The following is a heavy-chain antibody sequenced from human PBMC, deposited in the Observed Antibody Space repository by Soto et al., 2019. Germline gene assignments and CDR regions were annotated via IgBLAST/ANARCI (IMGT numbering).Heavy chain of an antibody. V-gene: IGHV1-3*01. D-gene: IGHD3-22*01. J-gene: IGHJ4*02. CDR3: ARGGYFDSSGYLGY. CDR2: INPGNGKT. CDR1: GYTFTSYG. Sequence: QVQLVQSGAEVKKPGASVRVSCKASGYTFTSYGMNWVRQAPGRRLEWMGWINPGNGKTKYSQKFQGRLIITRDTSASTAYMQLSSLTSEDTAIYYCARGGYFDSSGYLGYWGQGTLVTVSS.